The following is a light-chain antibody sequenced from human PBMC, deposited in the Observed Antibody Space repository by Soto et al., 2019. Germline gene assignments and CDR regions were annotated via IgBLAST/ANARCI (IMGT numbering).Light chain of an antibody. V-gene: IGKV3-20*01. CDR2: GAS. CDR1: QSVSSK. CDR3: QQSYSIPRT. J-gene: IGKJ2*01. Sequence: EIVLTQSPGTLSLSLGERATLSCRASQSVSSKLAWYQQKPGQAPRVLIYGASSRATGIPDRFGGSGSGTDFTLTISSLQPEDFATYYCQQSYSIPRTFGQGTKLEIK.